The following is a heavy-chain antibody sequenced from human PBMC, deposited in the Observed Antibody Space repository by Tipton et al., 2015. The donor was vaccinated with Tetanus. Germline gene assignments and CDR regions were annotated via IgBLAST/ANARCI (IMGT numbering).Heavy chain of an antibody. CDR1: GASLRGGDYH. J-gene: IGHJ4*02. CDR2: IDYSGST. D-gene: IGHD2-2*02. V-gene: IGHV4-61*08. CDR3: ASYNIPYYFDY. Sequence: QLVQSGAEVKPSETLSLTCTVSGASLRGGDYHWSWIRQPPGKELEWIGYIDYSGSTNYNPSLKSRLIISADTSKNQFSLRLSSVTAADTAVYYCASYNIPYYFDYWGRGTLVTVSS.